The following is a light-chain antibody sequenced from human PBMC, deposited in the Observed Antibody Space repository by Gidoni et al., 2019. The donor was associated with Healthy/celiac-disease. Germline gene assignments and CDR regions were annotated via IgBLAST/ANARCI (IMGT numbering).Light chain of an antibody. CDR3: QQRSNWPPMYT. V-gene: IGKV3-11*01. CDR2: DAS. CDR1: QSVSSY. Sequence: EIVLTQSPATLSLSPGERATLSCRASQSVSSYLAWYQQKPGQAPRSLSYDASNRATGIPARFSGSGSGTDCTLTISSLEPEDFAVYYCQQRSNWPPMYTFGQGTKLEIK. J-gene: IGKJ2*01.